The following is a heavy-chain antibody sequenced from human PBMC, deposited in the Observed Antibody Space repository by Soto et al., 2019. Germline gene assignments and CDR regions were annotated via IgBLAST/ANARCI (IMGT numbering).Heavy chain of an antibody. D-gene: IGHD5-12*01. CDR1: GGSFSGYY. J-gene: IGHJ4*02. Sequence: QVQLQQWGAGLLKPSETLSLTCAVYGGSFSGYYWSWIRQPPGKGLEWIGEINHSGSTNYNPSLKSRVTISVDRSKNQFSLKLSSVTAADTAVYYCARRYSGYDLDYWGQGTLVTVSS. CDR2: INHSGST. CDR3: ARRYSGYDLDY. V-gene: IGHV4-34*01.